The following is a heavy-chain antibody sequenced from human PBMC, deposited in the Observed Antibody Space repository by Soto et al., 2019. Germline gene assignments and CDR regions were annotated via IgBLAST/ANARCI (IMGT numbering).Heavy chain of an antibody. CDR1: GGTFSSYA. CDR3: ARDMGYCSSTRCSLFDY. J-gene: IGHJ4*02. Sequence: QVQLVQSGAEVKKPGSSVKVSCKASGGTFSSYAISWVRQAPGQGLEWMGGIIPNFGTANYAQKFQGRVTITANKSTCTAYMELSSLRSEDTAVYYCARDMGYCSSTRCSLFDYWGQGTLVIDSS. V-gene: IGHV1-69*06. D-gene: IGHD2-2*01. CDR2: IIPNFGTA.